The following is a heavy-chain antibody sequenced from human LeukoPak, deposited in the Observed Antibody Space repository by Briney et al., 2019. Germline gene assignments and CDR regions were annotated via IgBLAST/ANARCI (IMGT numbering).Heavy chain of an antibody. V-gene: IGHV5-51*01. Sequence: GASLQISCKGSGSIFTTYWIAWVRQLPGKGLEWMGIIYPGDSDTRYSPSFQGQVTISADRSISTAYLQWSSLKASDTAMYYCARRGYCSGGSCFSAAFDIWGQGTMVTVSS. CDR2: IYPGDSDT. D-gene: IGHD2-15*01. CDR3: ARRGYCSGGSCFSAAFDI. J-gene: IGHJ3*02. CDR1: GSIFTTYW.